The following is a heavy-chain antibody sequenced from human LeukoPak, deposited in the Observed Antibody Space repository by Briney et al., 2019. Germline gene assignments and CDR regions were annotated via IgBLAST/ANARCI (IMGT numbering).Heavy chain of an antibody. D-gene: IGHD2-2*01. V-gene: IGHV4-59*08. J-gene: IGHJ4*02. CDR3: ARQYCSSTNCYYFDY. Sequence: KASHTLSLTCTVSGGFISSYYWSWIRQPPGKGREWIGYIYYSGSTNYTPSLKSPVTIAVVTSKNLFSLKLSSVTAADTSVYYCARQYCSSTNCYYFDYWGQGTLVTVSS. CDR2: IYYSGST. CDR1: GGFISSYY.